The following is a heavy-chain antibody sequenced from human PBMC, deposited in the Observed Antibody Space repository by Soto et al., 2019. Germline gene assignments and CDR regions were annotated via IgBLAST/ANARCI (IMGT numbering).Heavy chain of an antibody. D-gene: IGHD3-9*01. J-gene: IGHJ6*02. V-gene: IGHV1-69*13. CDR3: ARDQSLYDILTGYYRRNYYYGMDV. CDR2: IIPIFGTA. Sequence: GASVKVSCKASGGTFSGYAISWVRQAPGQGLEWMGGIIPIFGTANYAQKFQGRVTITADESTSTAYMELSSLRSEDTAVYYCARDQSLYDILTGYYRRNYYYGMDVWGQGTTVTVSS. CDR1: GGTFSGYA.